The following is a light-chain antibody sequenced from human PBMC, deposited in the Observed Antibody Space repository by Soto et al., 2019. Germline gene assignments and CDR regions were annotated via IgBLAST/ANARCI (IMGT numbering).Light chain of an antibody. J-gene: IGKJ1*01. CDR1: QSVSSY. V-gene: IGKV3-11*01. CDR3: QQRSCWWT. Sequence: EIVLTQSPATLSLSPGERATLSCRASQSVSSYLAWYQHKPGQAPRLLIYDASNRATGIPARFSGSGSGTSFTLAISSLEAEDSAVYYCQQRSCWWTFGQGTKLEIK. CDR2: DAS.